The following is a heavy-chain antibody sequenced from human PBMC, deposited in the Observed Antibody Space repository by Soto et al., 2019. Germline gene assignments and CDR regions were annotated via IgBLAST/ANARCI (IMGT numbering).Heavy chain of an antibody. CDR1: GYTFTSYG. D-gene: IGHD3-3*01. CDR3: AREYDFWSGNNWFVP. V-gene: IGHV1-18*01. Sequence: ASVKVSCKASGYTFTSYGISWVRQAPGQGLEWMGWISAYNGNTNYAQKLQGRVTMTTDTSTSTAYMELRSLRSDDTAVYYCAREYDFWSGNNWFVPWGQGTLVTVPQ. CDR2: ISAYNGNT. J-gene: IGHJ5*02.